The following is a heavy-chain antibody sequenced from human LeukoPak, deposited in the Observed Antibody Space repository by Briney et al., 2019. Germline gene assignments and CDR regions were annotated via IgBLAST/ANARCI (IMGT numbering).Heavy chain of an antibody. Sequence: PGGSLRLSCAASGFTFSSYWMHWVRHAPGKGLVWVSRINSDGSSTSYADSVKGRFTISRDNAKNTLYLQMNSLRDEDTAVYSCARKSYYYDSSGYFFDYWGQGTLVTVSS. D-gene: IGHD3-22*01. J-gene: IGHJ4*02. CDR2: INSDGSST. CDR1: GFTFSSYW. CDR3: ARKSYYYDSSGYFFDY. V-gene: IGHV3-74*01.